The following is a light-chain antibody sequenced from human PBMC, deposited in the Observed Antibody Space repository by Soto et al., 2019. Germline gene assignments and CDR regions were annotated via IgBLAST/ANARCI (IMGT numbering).Light chain of an antibody. Sequence: QSVLTQPPSVSGAPGQRVTISCTGSSSNIGAGYDVHWYQQVAGTAPKLLIHSDNQRPSGVPDRFSGSKSGTSASLAISGLQSGDEADYYCATWDDTLNGRVFGGGTK. V-gene: IGLV1-44*01. CDR1: SSNIGAGYD. J-gene: IGLJ2*01. CDR2: SDN. CDR3: ATWDDTLNGRV.